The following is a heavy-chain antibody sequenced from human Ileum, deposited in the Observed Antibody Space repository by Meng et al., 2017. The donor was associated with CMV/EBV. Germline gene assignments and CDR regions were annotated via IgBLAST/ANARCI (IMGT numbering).Heavy chain of an antibody. D-gene: IGHD3-16*01. CDR1: GFTFSVYW. CDR2: IKEDGSET. Sequence: SLCLSCAGSGFTFSVYWVGWVRQAPGGGLGWVANIKEDGSETYYADSVKGRFTLSRDNAKNSLHLQMNSLRAEDTAVYYCARGWGANWGQGALVTVSS. CDR3: ARGWGAN. J-gene: IGHJ4*02. V-gene: IGHV3-7*01.